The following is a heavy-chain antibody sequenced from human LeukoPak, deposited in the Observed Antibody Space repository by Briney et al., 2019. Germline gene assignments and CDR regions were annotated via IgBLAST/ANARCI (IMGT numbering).Heavy chain of an antibody. V-gene: IGHV3-30*02. J-gene: IGHJ6*03. CDR3: AEVSMDV. CDR2: IRYDGSNK. Sequence: PGGSLRLSCAASGFTFGSYGMHWVRQAPGKWLEWVAFIRYDGSNKYYADSVKGRFTISRDNAKNSLYLQMNSLRAEDTAVYYCAEVSMDVWGKGTTVTVSS. CDR1: GFTFGSYG.